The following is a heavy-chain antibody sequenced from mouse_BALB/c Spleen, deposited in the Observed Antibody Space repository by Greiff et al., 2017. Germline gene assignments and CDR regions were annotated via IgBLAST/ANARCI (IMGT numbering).Heavy chain of an antibody. CDR1: GFSLTSYG. J-gene: IGHJ2*01. D-gene: IGHD2-10*02. CDR3: ARDRYGNDY. Sequence: VQLVESGPGLVQPSQSLSITCTVSGFSLTSYGVHWVRQSPGKGLEWLGVIWAGGSTNYNSALMSRLSISKDNSKSQVFLKMNSLQTDDTAMYYCARDRYGNDYWGQGTTLTVSS. CDR2: IWAGGST. V-gene: IGHV2-9*02.